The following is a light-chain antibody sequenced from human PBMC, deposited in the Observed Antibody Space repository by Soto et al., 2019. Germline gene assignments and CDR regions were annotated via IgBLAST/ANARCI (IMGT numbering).Light chain of an antibody. J-gene: IGKJ2*01. V-gene: IGKV3-15*01. CDR3: QQYNNWPTYT. CDR2: GTS. Sequence: EIVLTQSPSTLPVAPVERATLSCRASQSVSSNLSWYQQKSSPAPRLLIYGTSTRATGTPARFSGSGSGTEFTPTISSLQSQDFAVCYCQQYNNWPTYTCGQGTRV. CDR1: QSVSSN.